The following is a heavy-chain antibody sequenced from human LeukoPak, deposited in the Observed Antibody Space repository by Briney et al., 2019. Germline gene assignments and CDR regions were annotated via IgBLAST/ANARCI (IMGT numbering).Heavy chain of an antibody. Sequence: KPSETLSLTCTVSGGSISSYYWSWIRQPPGKGLEWIGYIYYSGSTNYNPSLKSRVTISVDTSKNQFSLKLSSVTAADTAVYYCARGRYYYGSGSLGTYHFDYWGQGTLVTVSS. D-gene: IGHD3-10*01. CDR2: IYYSGST. V-gene: IGHV4-59*01. CDR1: GGSISSYY. J-gene: IGHJ4*02. CDR3: ARGRYYYGSGSLGTYHFDY.